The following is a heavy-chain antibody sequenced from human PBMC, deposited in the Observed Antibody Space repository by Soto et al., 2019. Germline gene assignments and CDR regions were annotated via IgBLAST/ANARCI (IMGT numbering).Heavy chain of an antibody. V-gene: IGHV3-48*02. CDR3: ARDKGQATYYYDSYYYYGMDV. D-gene: IGHD3-22*01. Sequence: GGTLRRSCAASGFTFSSYSMNWVRQAPGKGLEWVSYISSSSSTIYYADSVKGRFTISRDNAKNSLYLQMNSLRDEDTAVYYCARDKGQATYYYDSYYYYGMDVWGQGTTVTVSS. J-gene: IGHJ6*02. CDR1: GFTFSSYS. CDR2: ISSSSSTI.